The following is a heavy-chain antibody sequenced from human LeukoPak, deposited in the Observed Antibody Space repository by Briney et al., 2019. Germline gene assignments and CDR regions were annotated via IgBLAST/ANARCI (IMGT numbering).Heavy chain of an antibody. Sequence: PSETLSLTCTVSGGSISSDYWNWIRQPPGKGLEWIAYIYYSGGTNYNPSLKSRVTISVDMSMNQFSLRLRSVTAADTAIYYCARGSYGSGTYYSDYWGQGTLVTVSS. CDR3: ARGSYGSGTYYSDY. D-gene: IGHD3-10*01. J-gene: IGHJ4*02. CDR1: GGSISSDY. V-gene: IGHV4-59*08. CDR2: IYYSGGT.